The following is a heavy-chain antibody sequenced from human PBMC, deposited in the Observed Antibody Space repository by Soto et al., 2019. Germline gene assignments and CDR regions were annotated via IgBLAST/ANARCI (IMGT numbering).Heavy chain of an antibody. CDR1: GYTFTCYG. CDR2: ISAYNGNT. J-gene: IGHJ4*02. V-gene: IGHV1-18*01. Sequence: QVQLVQSGAEVKEPGASVKVSCKAPGYTFTCYGISWVRQAPGQGLEWMGWISAYNGNTNYAQKLQGRVTMTTDTSTSTAYMELRSLRSDDTAVYYCARGDYQSDHRTLGDYWGQGTLVTVSS. D-gene: IGHD2-2*01. CDR3: ARGDYQSDHRTLGDY.